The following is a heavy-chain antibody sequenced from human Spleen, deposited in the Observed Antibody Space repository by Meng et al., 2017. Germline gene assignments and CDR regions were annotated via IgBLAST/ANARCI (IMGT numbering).Heavy chain of an antibody. CDR1: DASISSYY. Sequence: SETLSLTCTVSDASISSYYWNWIRQPPGKGLEWIGYIYYSGSTNYNPSLKSRVTISVDTSKNQFSLKLSSVTAADTAVYYCAREHKRYSSGWYEVDYWGQGTLVTVSS. CDR3: AREHKRYSSGWYEVDY. J-gene: IGHJ4*02. V-gene: IGHV4-59*01. CDR2: IYYSGST. D-gene: IGHD6-19*01.